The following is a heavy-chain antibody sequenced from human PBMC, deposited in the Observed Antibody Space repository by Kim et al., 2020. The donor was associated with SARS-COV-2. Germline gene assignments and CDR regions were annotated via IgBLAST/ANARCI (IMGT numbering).Heavy chain of an antibody. CDR1: GYTFTSYA. D-gene: IGHD3-9*01. CDR3: ARSRRRYFDWLTPGDFDY. V-gene: IGHV7-4-1*01. J-gene: IGHJ4*02. CDR2: INTNTGNP. Sequence: ASVKVSCKASGYTFTSYAMNWVRQAPGQGLRWRGGINTNTGNPTYAQAFTGRFVFSLDTSVSTAYLQIGSLKAEDTAVYYCARSRRRYFDWLTPGDFDYWGQGTLVTVSS.